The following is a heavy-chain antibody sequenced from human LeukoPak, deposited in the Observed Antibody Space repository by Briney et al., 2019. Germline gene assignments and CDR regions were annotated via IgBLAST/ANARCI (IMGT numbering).Heavy chain of an antibody. D-gene: IGHD4-23*01. J-gene: IGHJ6*03. CDR2: IYYSGST. CDR1: RGSISSSSYY. Sequence: PSETLSLTCTVSRGSISSSSYYWGWIRQPPGKGLEWIGSIYYSGSTYYNPSLKSRVTISVDTSKNQFSLKLSSVTAADTAVYYCASGGNVRYYYYYMDVWGKGTTVTVSS. V-gene: IGHV4-39*01. CDR3: ASGGNVRYYYYYMDV.